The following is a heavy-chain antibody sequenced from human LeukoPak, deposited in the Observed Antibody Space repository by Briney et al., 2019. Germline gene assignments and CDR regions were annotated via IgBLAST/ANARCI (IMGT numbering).Heavy chain of an antibody. CDR2: INPSGGST. Sequence: ASVKVSCKASGYTFTSYYMHWVRQAPGQGLEWMGIINPSGGSTSYAQKFQGRVTMTRDTSTSTVYMELSSLRSEDTAVYYCARDWGYCSGGSCYFRTNWFDPWGQGTLVTVSS. V-gene: IGHV1-46*01. CDR3: ARDWGYCSGGSCYFRTNWFDP. J-gene: IGHJ5*02. D-gene: IGHD2-15*01. CDR1: GYTFTSYY.